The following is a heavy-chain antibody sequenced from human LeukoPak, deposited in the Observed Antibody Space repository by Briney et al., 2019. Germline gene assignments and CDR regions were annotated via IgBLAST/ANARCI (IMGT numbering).Heavy chain of an antibody. V-gene: IGHV3-48*03. CDR3: AKNLVVYSSSWPYFDY. CDR2: ISSRGGTI. D-gene: IGHD6-13*01. CDR1: GFTFSSYE. J-gene: IGHJ4*02. Sequence: GGSLRLSCAASGFTFSSYEMNWVRQAPGKGLEWVSYISSRGGTIYYADSVKGRFTISRDNAKNSLYLQVNSLRAEDTAVYYCAKNLVVYSSSWPYFDYWGQGTLVTVSS.